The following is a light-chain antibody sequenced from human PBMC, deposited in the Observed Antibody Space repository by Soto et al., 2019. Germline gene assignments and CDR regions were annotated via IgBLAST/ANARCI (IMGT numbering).Light chain of an antibody. CDR1: QSVNNRY. CDR3: QRQGRSPGVT. V-gene: IGKV3-20*01. J-gene: IGKJ4*01. Sequence: EIVLTQSPGTLSLSPGERATLSCRASQSVNNRYLAWYQQIPGQAPRLVIFGASSRATGIPDRFSGSGSGKDFHVTICRLEHEDFAVYYCQRQGRSPGVTFGGGTEVEIK. CDR2: GAS.